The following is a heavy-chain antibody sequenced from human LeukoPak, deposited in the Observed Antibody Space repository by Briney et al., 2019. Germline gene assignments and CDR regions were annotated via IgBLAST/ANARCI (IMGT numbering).Heavy chain of an antibody. CDR2: IYYSGST. Sequence: SQTLSLTCTVSGGSISSGDYYWSWIRQPPGKGLEWIGYIYYSGSTYYNPSLKSRVTISVDTSKNQFSLKLSSVTAADTAVYYCATCYDYGDYRNWFDPWGQGTLVTVSS. CDR1: GGSISSGDYY. CDR3: ATCYDYGDYRNWFDP. D-gene: IGHD4-17*01. V-gene: IGHV4-30-4*01. J-gene: IGHJ5*02.